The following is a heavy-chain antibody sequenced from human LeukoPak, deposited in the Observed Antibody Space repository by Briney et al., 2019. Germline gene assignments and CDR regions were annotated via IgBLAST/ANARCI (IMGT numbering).Heavy chain of an antibody. CDR3: ARDVLLGSSWSPYNWFDP. Sequence: SETLSLTCTVSGGSISSYYWSWIRRPAGKGLEWIGRIYTSGSTNYNPSLKSRVTMSVDTSKNQFSLKLSSVTAADTAVYYCARDVLLGSSWSPYNWFDPWGQGTLVTVSS. J-gene: IGHJ5*02. D-gene: IGHD6-13*01. CDR2: IYTSGST. V-gene: IGHV4-4*07. CDR1: GGSISSYY.